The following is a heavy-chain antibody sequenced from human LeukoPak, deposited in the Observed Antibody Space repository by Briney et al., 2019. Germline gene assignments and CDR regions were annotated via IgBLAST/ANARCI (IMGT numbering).Heavy chain of an antibody. J-gene: IGHJ6*02. CDR1: GFTFSSYA. CDR2: ISGSGGST. D-gene: IGHD6-19*01. Sequence: GGSLRLSCAASGFTFSSYAMSWVRQAPGKGLEWVSAISGSGGSTYYADSVKGRFTVSRDNSKNTLYLQMNSLRAEDTAVYYCAKAGGVDSGWYRSYYYGMDVWGQGTTVTVPS. CDR3: AKAGGVDSGWYRSYYYGMDV. V-gene: IGHV3-23*01.